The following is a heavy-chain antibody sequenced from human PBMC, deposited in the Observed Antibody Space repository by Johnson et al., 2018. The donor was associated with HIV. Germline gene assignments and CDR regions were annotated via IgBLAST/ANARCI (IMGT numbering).Heavy chain of an antibody. Sequence: QVQLVESGGGVVQPGRSLRLSCAASGFTFRSYPMNWVRQAPGKGLEWVAFVSYDESSKYYADSVKGRFTISRDNSKNTLYLQMNSLRAEDTAVYHCAKVAVATAAGGVALDVWGPGTMVTVSP. D-gene: IGHD6-13*01. V-gene: IGHV3-30*04. CDR1: GFTFRSYP. CDR3: AKVAVATAAGGVALDV. CDR2: VSYDESSK. J-gene: IGHJ3*01.